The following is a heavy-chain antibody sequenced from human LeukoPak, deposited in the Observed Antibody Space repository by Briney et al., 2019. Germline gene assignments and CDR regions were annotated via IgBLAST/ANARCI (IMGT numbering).Heavy chain of an antibody. CDR3: AKDRRVDGYYYDSSGSYALS. CDR2: ISGSGGST. Sequence: PGRSLRLSCEAFRFDFHKYGIHWVRQAPGKGLEWVSAISGSGGSTYYADSVKGRFTISRDNSKNTLYLQMNSLRAEDTAVYYCAKDRRVDGYYYDSSGSYALSWGQGTLVTVSS. J-gene: IGHJ4*02. CDR1: RFDFHKYG. D-gene: IGHD3-22*01. V-gene: IGHV3-23*01.